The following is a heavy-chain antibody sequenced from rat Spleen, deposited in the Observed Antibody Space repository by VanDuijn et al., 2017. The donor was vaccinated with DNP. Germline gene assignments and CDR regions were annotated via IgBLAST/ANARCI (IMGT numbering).Heavy chain of an antibody. V-gene: IGHV5-22*01. CDR3: TSNPHIRTAAPFDY. CDR2: VSHEGSST. CDR1: GFTFTDFY. D-gene: IGHD3-8*01. Sequence: EVQLVESGGGLVQPGGSMKLSCVASGFTFTDFYMAWVRQAPKKGLEWVASVSHEGSSTYYEDSVKGRFTISRDNAKSTLYLQMNSLRSEDTATYYCTSNPHIRTAAPFDYWGQGVMVTVSS. J-gene: IGHJ2*01.